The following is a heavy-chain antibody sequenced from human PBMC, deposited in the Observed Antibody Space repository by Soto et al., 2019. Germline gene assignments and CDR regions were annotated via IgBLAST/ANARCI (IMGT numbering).Heavy chain of an antibody. CDR1: GFTFSSYW. D-gene: IGHD3-16*02. J-gene: IGHJ3*02. CDR2: IKQDGSEK. Sequence: EVQLVESGGGLVQPGGSLRLSCAASGFTFSSYWMSWVRQAPGKGLEWVANIKQDGSEKYYVDSVKSRFTISRDNAKNSLYLQMNSLRAEDTAVYYCARAIYDYIWGSYPLDIWGQGTMVTVSS. V-gene: IGHV3-7*01. CDR3: ARAIYDYIWGSYPLDI.